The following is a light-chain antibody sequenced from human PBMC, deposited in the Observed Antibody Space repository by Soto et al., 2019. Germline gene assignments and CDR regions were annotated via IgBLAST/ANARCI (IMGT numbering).Light chain of an antibody. J-gene: IGKJ1*01. Sequence: DIQITQSPSTLSASVGDRVTITCRASQSVSSWLAWYKQRPGKAPKLLIYKASSLESGVPSRFSGSGSGTEFTLTISSLQPDDFATYYCQQYNGYRWTFGQGTKVDIK. CDR1: QSVSSW. CDR2: KAS. CDR3: QQYNGYRWT. V-gene: IGKV1-5*03.